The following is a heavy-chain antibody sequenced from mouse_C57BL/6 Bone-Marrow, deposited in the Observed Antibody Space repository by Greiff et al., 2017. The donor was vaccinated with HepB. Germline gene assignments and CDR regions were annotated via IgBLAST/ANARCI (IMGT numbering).Heavy chain of an antibody. J-gene: IGHJ3*01. CDR2: IRLKSDNYAT. V-gene: IGHV6-3*01. D-gene: IGHD1-1*01. Sequence: EVKLVESGGGLVQPGGSMKLSCVASGFTFSNYWMNWVRQSPEKGLEWVAQIRLKSDNYATHYAESVKGRFTISRDDSKSSVYLQMNNLRAEDTGIYYCTGDHGSSWGFAYWGQGTLVTVSA. CDR3: TGDHGSSWGFAY. CDR1: GFTFSNYW.